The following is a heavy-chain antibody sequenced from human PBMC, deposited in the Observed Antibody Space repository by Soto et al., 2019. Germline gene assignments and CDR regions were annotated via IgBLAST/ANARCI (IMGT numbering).Heavy chain of an antibody. V-gene: IGHV1-18*01. CDR2: ISAHNGNT. J-gene: IGHJ4*02. CDR1: GYGFTTYG. Sequence: QVHLVQSGAEVKKPGASVKVSCKGSGYGFTTYGITWVRQAPGQGLEWMAWISAHNGNTNYAQKLQGRVTVTRDTSTSTSYMELRSLRSDDTAVYSCATGGYGDYWGQGALVTVSS. D-gene: IGHD1-1*01. CDR3: ATGGYGDY.